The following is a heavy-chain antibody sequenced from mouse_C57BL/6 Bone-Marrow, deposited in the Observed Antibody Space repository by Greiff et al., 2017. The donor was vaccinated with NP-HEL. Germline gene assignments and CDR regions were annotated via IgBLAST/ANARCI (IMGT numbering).Heavy chain of an antibody. Sequence: EVQVVESGGGLVQPGGSLSLSCAASGFTFTDYYMSWVRQPPGKALEWLGFIRNKANGYTTEYSVSVKGRFTISRDNSESILYLQVNALRAEDSATYYCARYYYAMDYWGQGTSVTVSS. CDR1: GFTFTDYY. V-gene: IGHV7-3*01. CDR3: ARYYYAMDY. CDR2: IRNKANGYTT. J-gene: IGHJ4*01.